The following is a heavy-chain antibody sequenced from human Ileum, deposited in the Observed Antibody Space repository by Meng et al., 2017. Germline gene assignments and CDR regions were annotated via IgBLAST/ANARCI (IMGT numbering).Heavy chain of an antibody. CDR1: GGSISIGAYY. D-gene: IGHD2-15*01. CDR3: ARDRGGSYCFDY. CDR2: IYYSGST. V-gene: IGHV4-30-4*01. Sequence: QVQLQESGPGLLKSSQTLSLTCTVSGGSISIGAYYWSWVRQPPGKGLEWIGYIYYSGSTYYNPSLKSRAIMSVDTSKNHFSLKLSSVTAADTAVYYCARDRGGSYCFDYWGQGTLVTVSS. J-gene: IGHJ4*02.